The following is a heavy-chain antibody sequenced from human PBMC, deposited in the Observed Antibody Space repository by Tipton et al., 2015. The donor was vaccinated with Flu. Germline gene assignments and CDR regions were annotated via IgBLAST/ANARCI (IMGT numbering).Heavy chain of an antibody. CDR2: IYPSGGGT. J-gene: IGHJ4*02. Sequence: QLVQSGPEVKKPGASVKISCTASGYTFTNYNMHWVRQAPGQGPEWMGIIYPSGGGTTYAQRFQGRVTLTRDKSTSTVYMELSSLTSEDTAFYYCARDRGFGTYTFDYWGQGTLVTVAS. V-gene: IGHV1-46*01. CDR3: ARDRGFGTYTFDY. D-gene: IGHD3-10*01. CDR1: GYTFTNYN.